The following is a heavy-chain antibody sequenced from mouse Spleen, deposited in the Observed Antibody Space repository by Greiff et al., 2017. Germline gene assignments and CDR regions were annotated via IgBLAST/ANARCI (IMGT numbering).Heavy chain of an antibody. J-gene: IGHJ3*01. Sequence: EVQLVESGGDLVKPGGSLKLSCAASGFTFSSYGMSWVRQTPDKRLEWVATISSGGSYTYYPDSVKGRFTISRDNAKNTLYLQMSSLKSEDTAMYYCARHDNVPSRGFAYWGQGTLVTVSA. CDR3: ARHDNVPSRGFAY. CDR1: GFTFSSYG. D-gene: IGHD6-1*01. V-gene: IGHV5-6*01. CDR2: ISSGGSYT.